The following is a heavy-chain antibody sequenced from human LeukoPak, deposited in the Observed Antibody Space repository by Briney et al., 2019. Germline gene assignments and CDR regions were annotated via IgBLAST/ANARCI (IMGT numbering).Heavy chain of an antibody. CDR3: AKDHTYYYDSSGYYRFDY. Sequence: GGSLRLSCAASGFTFSSYAMSWVRQAPGKGLEWVSAISGSGDSTYYADSVKRRFTISRDNSKNTLSLQMNSLRAEDTAVYYCAKDHTYYYDSSGYYRFDYWGQGILVTVSS. D-gene: IGHD3-22*01. CDR1: GFTFSSYA. V-gene: IGHV3-23*01. CDR2: ISGSGDST. J-gene: IGHJ4*02.